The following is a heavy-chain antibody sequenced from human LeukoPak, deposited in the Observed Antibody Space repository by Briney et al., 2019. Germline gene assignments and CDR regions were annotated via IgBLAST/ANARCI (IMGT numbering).Heavy chain of an antibody. CDR1: GYILTNYG. Sequence: GASVKVSCKASGYILTNYGITWVRQAPGQGLEWMGWISGYNGNTKYAQKLQGRVTMTTGTSTSTAYMELRSLRSDDTAVYYCARVAPHRRLTSGWYYFDYWGQGTLVTVSS. V-gene: IGHV1-18*01. J-gene: IGHJ4*02. CDR3: ARVAPHRRLTSGWYYFDY. CDR2: ISGYNGNT. D-gene: IGHD6-19*01.